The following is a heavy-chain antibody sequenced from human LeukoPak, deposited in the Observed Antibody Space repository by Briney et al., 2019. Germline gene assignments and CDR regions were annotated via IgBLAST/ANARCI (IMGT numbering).Heavy chain of an antibody. J-gene: IGHJ4*02. CDR3: AKERHGGNSGRGYFDY. V-gene: IGHV3-30*18. CDR1: GFTFSSYG. Sequence: PGRSLRLSCAASGFTFSSYGMHWVRQAPGKGLEWVAVISYDGSNKYYADSVKGRFTISRDNSKNTLYLQMNSLRAEDTAVYYCAKERHGGNSGRGYFDYWGQGTLVTVSS. D-gene: IGHD4-23*01. CDR2: ISYDGSNK.